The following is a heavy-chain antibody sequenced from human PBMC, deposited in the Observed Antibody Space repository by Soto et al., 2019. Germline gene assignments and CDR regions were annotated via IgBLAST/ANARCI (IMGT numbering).Heavy chain of an antibody. Sequence: QVQLVQSGAEVKKPGASVKVSCKASGYTFTSYDINWLRKATGQGLEWMGWMNPNSGNTGYAQKFQGRDTMTRNTTISTAYMELSSLRSEDTAVYYCARAESRSWYYYYYGMDVWGQGTTVTVSS. CDR1: GYTFTSYD. V-gene: IGHV1-8*01. CDR3: ARAESRSWYYYYYGMDV. J-gene: IGHJ6*02. D-gene: IGHD6-13*01. CDR2: MNPNSGNT.